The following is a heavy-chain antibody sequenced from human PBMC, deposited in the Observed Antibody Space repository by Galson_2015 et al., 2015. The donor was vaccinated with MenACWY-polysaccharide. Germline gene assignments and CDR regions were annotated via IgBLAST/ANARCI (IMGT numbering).Heavy chain of an antibody. Sequence: SLRLSCATSGFTFSSNAMSLVRQAPGKGLEWVSAISGTGDSIRYADSVKGRFTISRDASKNTLYLQMSSLRAEDTALYYCAISRGFSSGWKYFDYWGQGTLVTVSA. V-gene: IGHV3-23*01. D-gene: IGHD6-19*01. CDR3: AISRGFSSGWKYFDY. J-gene: IGHJ4*02. CDR1: GFTFSSNA. CDR2: ISGTGDSI.